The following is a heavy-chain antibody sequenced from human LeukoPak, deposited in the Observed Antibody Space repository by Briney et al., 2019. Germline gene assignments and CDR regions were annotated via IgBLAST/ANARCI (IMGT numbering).Heavy chain of an antibody. CDR2: ISGSGGST. Sequence: GGSLRLSCAASGFTFSSYARSWVRQAPGKGLEWVSAISGSGGSTYYADSVKGRFTISRDNSKNTLYLQMNSLRAEDTAVYYRAKDSSLRHSSSYTRENYFDYWGQGTLVTVSS. CDR1: GFTFSSYA. CDR3: AKDSSLRHSSSYTRENYFDY. D-gene: IGHD6-13*01. J-gene: IGHJ4*02. V-gene: IGHV3-23*01.